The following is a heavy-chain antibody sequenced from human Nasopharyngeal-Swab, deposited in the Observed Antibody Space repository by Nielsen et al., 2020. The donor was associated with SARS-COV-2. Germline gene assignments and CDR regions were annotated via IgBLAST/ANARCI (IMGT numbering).Heavy chain of an antibody. CDR3: ARQPSMVHYYYYGMDV. V-gene: IGHV4-39*01. D-gene: IGHD4/OR15-4a*01. J-gene: IGHJ6*02. CDR2: IYYSGST. Sequence: WIRQPPGKGLEWIGNIYYSGSTYYSPSLKSRLTISADTSKNQFSLKLSSVTAADTAVYYCARQPSMVHYYYYGMDVWGQGTTVTVSS.